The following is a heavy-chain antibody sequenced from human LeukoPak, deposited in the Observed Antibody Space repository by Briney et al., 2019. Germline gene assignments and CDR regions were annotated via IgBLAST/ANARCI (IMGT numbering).Heavy chain of an antibody. CDR1: GFTFSDYA. J-gene: IGHJ4*02. Sequence: GGSLRLSCTVPGFTFSDYAVSWVRQAPGKGLEWVSAISDSGGSTFYADSVKGRFTISRDNSKNTLYLQMNSLRAEDTAVYYCAKDRGVSYVKAMDYWGQGTLVTVSA. D-gene: IGHD3-10*01. CDR2: ISDSGGST. CDR3: AKDRGVSYVKAMDY. V-gene: IGHV3-23*01.